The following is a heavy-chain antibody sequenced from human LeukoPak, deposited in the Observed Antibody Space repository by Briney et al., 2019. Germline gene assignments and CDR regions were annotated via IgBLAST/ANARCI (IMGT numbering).Heavy chain of an antibody. CDR1: GFTFSSYW. CDR2: IKQDGSEK. J-gene: IGHJ3*02. Sequence: GGSLRLSCAASGFTFSSYWMSWVRQAPGKGLEWVANIKQDGSEKYYVDSVKGRFTISRDNAKNSLYLQMNSLRDEDTAVYYCASSSQQLVPDAFDIWGQGTMVTVSS. V-gene: IGHV3-7*01. CDR3: ASSSQQLVPDAFDI. D-gene: IGHD6-13*01.